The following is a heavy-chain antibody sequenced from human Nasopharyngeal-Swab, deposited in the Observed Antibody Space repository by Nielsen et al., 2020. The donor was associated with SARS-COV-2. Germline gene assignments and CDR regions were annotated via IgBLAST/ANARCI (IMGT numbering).Heavy chain of an antibody. CDR1: GDSISRYY. CDR2: FSYSVIT. V-gene: IGHV4-59*12. Sequence: SETLSLTCTVSGDSISRYYWGWIRQPPGKGLEWIGDFSYSVITHYNASLKSRVTISLDTSKNQFSLKLRSVTAADTAVYYCAEKGYTSSWYFYWGQGTLVTVSP. D-gene: IGHD6-13*01. J-gene: IGHJ4*02. CDR3: AEKGYTSSWYFY.